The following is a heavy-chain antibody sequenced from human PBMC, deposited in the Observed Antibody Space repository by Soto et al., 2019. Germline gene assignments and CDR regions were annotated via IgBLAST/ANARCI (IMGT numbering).Heavy chain of an antibody. V-gene: IGHV1-2*04. J-gene: IGHJ4*02. D-gene: IGHD3-10*01. CDR3: ARDRTMVRDTELGY. Sequence: ASVKVCCKSSGDTFTGYDMHWVRQAPGQGLEWMGWINPNSGGTNYAQKFQGWVTMTRDTSISTAYMELSRLRSDDTAVYYCARDRTMVRDTELGYWGQGTLVTSPQ. CDR1: GDTFTGYD. CDR2: INPNSGGT.